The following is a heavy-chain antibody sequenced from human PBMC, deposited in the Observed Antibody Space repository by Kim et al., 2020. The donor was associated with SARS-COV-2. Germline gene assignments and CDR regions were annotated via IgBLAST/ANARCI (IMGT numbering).Heavy chain of an antibody. D-gene: IGHD3-10*01. V-gene: IGHV4-34*01. J-gene: IGHJ4*02. CDR3: ARLTTSSGSTDY. Sequence: NYNPSLKSRVTISVDTSKNQFSLKLSSVTAADTAVYYCARLTTSSGSTDYWGQGTLVTVSS.